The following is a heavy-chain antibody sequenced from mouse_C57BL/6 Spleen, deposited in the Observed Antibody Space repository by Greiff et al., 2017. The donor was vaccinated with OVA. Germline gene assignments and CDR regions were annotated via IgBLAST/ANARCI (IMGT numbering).Heavy chain of an antibody. Sequence: EVQVVESGGGLVKPGGSLKLSCAASGFTFSSYAMSWVRQTPEKRLEWVATISDGGSYTYYPDNVKGRFTISRDNAKNNLYLQMSHLKSEDTAMYYCARDYYGSSYWYFDVWGTGTTVTASS. CDR3: ARDYYGSSYWYFDV. D-gene: IGHD1-1*01. CDR1: GFTFSSYA. CDR2: ISDGGSYT. J-gene: IGHJ1*03. V-gene: IGHV5-4*01.